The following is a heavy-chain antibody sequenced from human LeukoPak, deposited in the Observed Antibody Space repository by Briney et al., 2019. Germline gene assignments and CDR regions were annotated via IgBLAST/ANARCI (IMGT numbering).Heavy chain of an antibody. Sequence: WASVKVSCKASGYTSTGYYMHWVRQAPGQGLEWMGWINPNSGGTNYAQKFQGRVTMTRDTSISTAYMELSRLRSDDTAVYYCARGERGYSYGYLYWGQGTLVTVSS. V-gene: IGHV1-2*02. CDR2: INPNSGGT. CDR1: GYTSTGYY. D-gene: IGHD5-18*01. CDR3: ARGERGYSYGYLY. J-gene: IGHJ4*02.